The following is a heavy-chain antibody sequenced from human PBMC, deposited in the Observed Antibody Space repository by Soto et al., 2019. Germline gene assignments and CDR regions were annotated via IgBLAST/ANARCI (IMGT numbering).Heavy chain of an antibody. D-gene: IGHD6-19*01. Sequence: QVPVVESGGGVVQPGKSLRLSCAASGFTFSIHAMHWVRQAPGKGLEWVAVISYDGRNTYYADSVKGRFTISRDNSRSTLFLQMNSLSPEDTAVYYCEKSYQYSSAWSDCWGQGTLVTVSS. J-gene: IGHJ4*02. CDR2: ISYDGRNT. CDR1: GFTFSIHA. V-gene: IGHV3-30*18. CDR3: EKSYQYSSAWSDC.